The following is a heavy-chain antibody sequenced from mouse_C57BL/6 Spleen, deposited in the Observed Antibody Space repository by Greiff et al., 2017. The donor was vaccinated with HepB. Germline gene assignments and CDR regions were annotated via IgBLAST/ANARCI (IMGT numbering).Heavy chain of an antibody. V-gene: IGHV1-82*01. CDR2: IYPGDGDT. Sequence: VQLQQSGPELVKPGASVKISCKASGYAFSSSWMNWVKQRPGKGLEWIGRIYPGDGDTNYNGKFKGKATLTADKSSSTAYMQLSSLTSEDSAVYVCARGGTTVVAYYFDYWGQGTTLTVSS. D-gene: IGHD1-1*01. J-gene: IGHJ2*01. CDR1: GYAFSSSW. CDR3: ARGGTTVVAYYFDY.